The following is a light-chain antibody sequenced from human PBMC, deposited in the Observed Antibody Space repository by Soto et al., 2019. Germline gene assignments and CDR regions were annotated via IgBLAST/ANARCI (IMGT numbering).Light chain of an antibody. J-gene: IGLJ1*01. CDR1: SGHVSDA. CDR2: LNGDGSH. V-gene: IGLV4-69*01. CDR3: QTWGTSYV. Sequence: QPVLTQSPSASASLGASVKITCTLSSGHVSDAIECHQHQQETGHPYLMKLNGDGSHRNGVAIPDRFSDSGYGAARYLTVPRLQSEDESDYYCQTWGTSYVFGTGTKLTVL.